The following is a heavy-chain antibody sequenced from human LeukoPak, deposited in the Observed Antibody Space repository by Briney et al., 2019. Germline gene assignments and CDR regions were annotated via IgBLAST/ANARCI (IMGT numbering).Heavy chain of an antibody. Sequence: ASVKVSCKASGGTFCSYVISWMRQAPGKWLELMGGIIPICGTANYAQKFQGRVTITADESTSTAYMELSSLRSEDTAVYYCARALLRYCSGTSCYWFDPWGQGTLVTVSS. CDR3: ARALLRYCSGTSCYWFDP. CDR1: GGTFCSYV. V-gene: IGHV1-69*13. J-gene: IGHJ5*02. CDR2: IIPICGTA. D-gene: IGHD2-2*01.